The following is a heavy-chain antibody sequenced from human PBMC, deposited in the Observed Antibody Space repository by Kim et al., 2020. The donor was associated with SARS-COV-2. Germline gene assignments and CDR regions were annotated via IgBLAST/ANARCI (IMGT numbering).Heavy chain of an antibody. J-gene: IGHJ6*02. Sequence: GGSLRLSCAASGFTFSSYAMHWVRQAPGKGLEWVAVISYDGSNKYYADSVKGRFTISRDNSKNTLYLQMNSLRAEDTAVYYCAGTTYYDFWSGYYPINPRDGMDVWGQGTTVTVSS. D-gene: IGHD3-3*01. CDR2: ISYDGSNK. CDR1: GFTFSSYA. CDR3: AGTTYYDFWSGYYPINPRDGMDV. V-gene: IGHV3-30-3*01.